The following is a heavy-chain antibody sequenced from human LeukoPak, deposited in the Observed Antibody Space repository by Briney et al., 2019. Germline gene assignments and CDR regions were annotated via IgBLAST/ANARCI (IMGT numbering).Heavy chain of an antibody. V-gene: IGHV3-9*01. CDR2: ISWNSGSI. CDR3: AKESTSHPSYGMDV. Sequence: PGGSLRLSCAASGFTFDDYAMHWVRQAPGKGLEWVSGISWNSGSIAYADSVKGRFTISRDNAKNSLYLQMNSLRAEDTALYYCAKESTSHPSYGMDVWGQGTTVTVSS. J-gene: IGHJ6*02. D-gene: IGHD2-2*01. CDR1: GFTFDDYA.